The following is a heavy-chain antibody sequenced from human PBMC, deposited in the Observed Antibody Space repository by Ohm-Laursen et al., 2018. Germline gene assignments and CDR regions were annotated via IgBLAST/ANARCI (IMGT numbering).Heavy chain of an antibody. CDR1: GFTFDDYA. Sequence: SLRLSCAASGFTFDDYAMHWVRQAPGKGLEWVSGISWNSGSIGYADSVKGRFTISRDNAKNSLYLQMNSLRAEDTALHYCAKDRKTDYYYGMDVWGQGTTVTVSS. CDR3: AKDRKTDYYYGMDV. CDR2: ISWNSGSI. J-gene: IGHJ6*02. D-gene: IGHD2-21*02. V-gene: IGHV3-9*01.